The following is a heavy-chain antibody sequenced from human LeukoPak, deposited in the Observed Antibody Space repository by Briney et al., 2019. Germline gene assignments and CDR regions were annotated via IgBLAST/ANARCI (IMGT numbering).Heavy chain of an antibody. D-gene: IGHD3-10*01. Sequence: SETLSLTCAVHGGSFSGYYWSWIRQPPGKGLEWIGEINHSGSTNYNPSLKSRVTISVDTSKNQFSLKLSSVTAADTAVYYCARHEYGSGNWGQGTLVTVSS. CDR3: ARHEYGSGN. CDR2: INHSGST. V-gene: IGHV4-34*01. CDR1: GGSFSGYY. J-gene: IGHJ4*02.